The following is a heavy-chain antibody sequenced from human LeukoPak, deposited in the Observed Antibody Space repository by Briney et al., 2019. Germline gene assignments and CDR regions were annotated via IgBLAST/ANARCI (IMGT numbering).Heavy chain of an antibody. D-gene: IGHD6-19*01. CDR2: ISSNGGST. J-gene: IGHJ3*02. CDR1: GFTFSSYA. Sequence: GGSLRLSCAASGFTFSSYAMHWVRQAPGRGLEYVSAISSNGGSTYYANSVKGRFTISRDNSKNTLYLQMGSLRAEDMAVYYCARDPGYSSIEPDAFDIWGQGTMVTVSS. CDR3: ARDPGYSSIEPDAFDI. V-gene: IGHV3-64*01.